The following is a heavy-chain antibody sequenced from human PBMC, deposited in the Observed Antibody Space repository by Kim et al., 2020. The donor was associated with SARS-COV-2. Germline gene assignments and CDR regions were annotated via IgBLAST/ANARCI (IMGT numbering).Heavy chain of an antibody. CDR2: IQQSGSP. D-gene: IGHD2-2*02. CDR1: GGSFSGHY. CDR3: ARGRAGVVPAPILGIGPHYDYFIMDV. J-gene: IGHJ6*02. V-gene: IGHV4-34*01. Sequence: SETLSLTCAVYGGSFSGHYWSWIRQPPGRGLEWIWEIQQSGSPNYSPSLKSRVTISVDTSKNQFSLKLSSVTAADTAFYYCARGRAGVVPAPILGIGPHYDYFIMDVWGHGTTVTVSS.